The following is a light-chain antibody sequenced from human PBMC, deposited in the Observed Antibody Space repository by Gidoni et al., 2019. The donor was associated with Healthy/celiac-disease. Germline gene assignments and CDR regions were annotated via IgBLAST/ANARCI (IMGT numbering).Light chain of an antibody. CDR1: QSVSSY. CDR2: DAS. V-gene: IGKV3-11*01. CDR3: QQRSNWPGT. Sequence: EIVLTQSPATLSLSPGERATLPCRASQSVSSYLAWYQQKPGQAPRLLIYDASNRATGIPARFSGSGSGTDFTLTISSLEPEDFAVYYCQQRSNWPGTFXPXTKVDIK. J-gene: IGKJ3*01.